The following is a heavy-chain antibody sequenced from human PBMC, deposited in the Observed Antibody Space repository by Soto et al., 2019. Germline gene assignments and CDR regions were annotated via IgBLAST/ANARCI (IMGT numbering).Heavy chain of an antibody. J-gene: IGHJ6*03. CDR2: IYYTGST. Sequence: SETLSLTCTVSSGSISSSYYYWGWIRQPPGKGLEWIGAIYYTGSTYYNPPLQSRVTISVDTSKNQFSLKMSSVTAADTAVYFCARQAGAFRYYMDVWGKGVTVTLSS. D-gene: IGHD3-10*01. CDR3: ARQAGAFRYYMDV. V-gene: IGHV4-39*01. CDR1: SGSISSSYYY.